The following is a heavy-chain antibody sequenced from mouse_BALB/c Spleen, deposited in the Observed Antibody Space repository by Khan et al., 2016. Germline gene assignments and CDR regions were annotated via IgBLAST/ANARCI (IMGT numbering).Heavy chain of an antibody. V-gene: IGHV10-1*02. Sequence: EVQLVESGGGLVQPKGSLKLSCAASGFTFNTYAMNWVRQAPGKGLEWVARIRSKSNNYATYYADSVKDRFTISRDDSQSMLYLQMKNWKTEDTAMYYCVSSTTWAMDYWGQGTSVTVSS. CDR1: GFTFNTYA. CDR2: IRSKSNNYAT. J-gene: IGHJ4*01. CDR3: VSSTTWAMDY. D-gene: IGHD1-1*01.